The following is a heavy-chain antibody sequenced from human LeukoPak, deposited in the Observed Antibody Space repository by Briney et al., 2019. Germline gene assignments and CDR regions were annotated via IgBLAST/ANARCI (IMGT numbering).Heavy chain of an antibody. CDR2: ISWNSGSI. V-gene: IGHV3-9*01. CDR3: AREYRFGSGPP. D-gene: IGHD3-10*01. CDR1: GFTFDDYA. Sequence: GGSLRLSCAASGFTFDDYAMHWVRQAPGKGLEWVSGISWNSGSIGYADSVKGRFTISRDNAKNSLYLQMNSLRAEDTAVYYCAREYRFGSGPPWGQGTLVTVSS. J-gene: IGHJ5*02.